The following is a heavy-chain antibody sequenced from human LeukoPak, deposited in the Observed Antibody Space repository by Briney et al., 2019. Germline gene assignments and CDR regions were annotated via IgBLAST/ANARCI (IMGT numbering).Heavy chain of an antibody. CDR2: IHPSGGGT. CDR1: GYTFTSYD. CDR3: ARVGEQQLVRLVAFDI. J-gene: IGHJ3*02. Sequence: ASVKVSCKASGYTFTSYDINWVRQAPGQGLEWRGIIHPSGGGTNYAQKFQGRVTMTRDTSISTAYMELSRLRSDDTAGYYCARVGEQQLVRLVAFDIWGQGTMVTVSS. D-gene: IGHD6-13*01. V-gene: IGHV1-2*02.